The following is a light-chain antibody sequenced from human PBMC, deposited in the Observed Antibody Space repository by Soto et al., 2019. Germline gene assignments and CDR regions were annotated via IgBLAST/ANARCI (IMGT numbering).Light chain of an antibody. CDR3: GAWDSTLRAYV. V-gene: IGLV1-51*01. CDR1: NSNIGNNY. J-gene: IGLJ1*01. CDR2: DNN. Sequence: QSVLTQPPSVSAAPGQKVTISCSGSNSNIGNNYISWYQHLPGTAPKLLISDNNKRPSGTPDRFSGSKSGTSGTLGITGRQTGDEADYYCGAWDSTLRAYVFGTGTKLTVL.